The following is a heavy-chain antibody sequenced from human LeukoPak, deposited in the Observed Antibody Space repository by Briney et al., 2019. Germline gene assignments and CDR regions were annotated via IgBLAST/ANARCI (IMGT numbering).Heavy chain of an antibody. CDR3: ARVEADYYDSSGYYGLGY. V-gene: IGHV3-74*01. Sequence: GGSLRLSCAASGFTFSTSWMHWVRQAPGKGLVWVSRIDSDGGSTTYADSVKGRFTISRDNAKNTLYLQMNSLRAEDTAVYYCARVEADYYDSSGYYGLGYWGQGTLVTVSS. CDR1: GFTFSTSW. CDR2: IDSDGGST. D-gene: IGHD3-22*01. J-gene: IGHJ4*02.